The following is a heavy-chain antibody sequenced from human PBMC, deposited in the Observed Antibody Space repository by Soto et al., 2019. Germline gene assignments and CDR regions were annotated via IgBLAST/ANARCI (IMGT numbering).Heavy chain of an antibody. CDR3: AREGSRSVAAPGY. V-gene: IGHV3-30-3*01. Sequence: QVQLVESGGGVVQPGRSLRLSCSASGFTFSAYTMHWVRQAPGKGLECVAAISDAGLNIHFADSVKGRFTISRDNSKNTLYLQTNSLRPDNTPVYYCAREGSRSVAAPGYWGQANLVTVSS. CDR2: ISDAGLNI. CDR1: GFTFSAYT. J-gene: IGHJ4*02. D-gene: IGHD6-19*01.